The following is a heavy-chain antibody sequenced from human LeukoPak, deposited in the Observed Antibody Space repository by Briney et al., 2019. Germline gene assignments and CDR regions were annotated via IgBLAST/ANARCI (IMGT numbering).Heavy chain of an antibody. Sequence: GGSLRLSCAAPGFTFNNYAMSWVRQAPGKGLEWVSTIGFGDDSAYYADSVKGRFTISRDNSKNTLYLQMNYLRAEDTAVYYCAKDPTSVGGRHDWLLDSWGQGTLVTVSS. J-gene: IGHJ5*02. CDR2: IGFGDDSA. D-gene: IGHD3-9*01. CDR3: AKDPTSVGGRHDWLLDS. CDR1: GFTFNNYA. V-gene: IGHV3-23*01.